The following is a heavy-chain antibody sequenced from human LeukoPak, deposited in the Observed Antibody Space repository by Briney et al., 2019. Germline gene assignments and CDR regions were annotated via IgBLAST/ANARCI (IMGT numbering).Heavy chain of an antibody. CDR3: ARWGDCSGISCFEYFQY. Sequence: ASVKVSCKASGYTFTSYGITWVRQAPGQGPEWMGWFNTNDGDTSYARKFQGRVTMTTDTSTSTAYMELRSLRFDDTAVYYCARWGDCSGISCFEYFQYWGQGTLVTVSS. J-gene: IGHJ1*01. D-gene: IGHD2-2*01. CDR1: GYTFTSYG. V-gene: IGHV1-18*01. CDR2: FNTNDGDT.